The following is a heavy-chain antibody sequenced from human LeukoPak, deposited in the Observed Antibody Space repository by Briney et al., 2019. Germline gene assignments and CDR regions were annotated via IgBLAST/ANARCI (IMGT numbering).Heavy chain of an antibody. CDR3: ARFDSMLSWDNWFDP. CDR2: TYYRSKWYN. Sequence: SQTLSLTCAISGDSVSSNSAAWSWIRLSPSRGLEWLGRTYYRSKWYNDYAVSVRSRITINPDTSKNLFSLQLNSVTPEDTAVYYCARFDSMLSWDNWFDPWGQGTLVTVSS. D-gene: IGHD2-8*01. CDR1: GDSVSSNSAA. J-gene: IGHJ5*02. V-gene: IGHV6-1*01.